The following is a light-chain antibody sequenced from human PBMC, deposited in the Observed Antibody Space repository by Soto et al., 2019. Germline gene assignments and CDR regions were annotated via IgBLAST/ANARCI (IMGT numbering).Light chain of an antibody. CDR2: DAS. J-gene: IGKJ5*01. CDR3: RHSYISPIN. CDR1: QDISNH. Sequence: LQMTLSASSVSSSVGGIVTITCQASQDISNHLNWYQQKPGKAPKLLIYDASNLETGVPPRFSGSGSGTDFSVTIRGLQSEDIATYYCRHSYISPINFGQGTRLEIK. V-gene: IGKV1-33*01.